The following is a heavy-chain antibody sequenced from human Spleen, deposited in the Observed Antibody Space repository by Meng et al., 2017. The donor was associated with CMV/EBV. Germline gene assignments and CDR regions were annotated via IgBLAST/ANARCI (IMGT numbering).Heavy chain of an antibody. J-gene: IGHJ4*02. D-gene: IGHD5-18*01. CDR3: ARNSYGEHFDY. CDR1: GFTFSNYA. CDR2: ISYDGNNK. V-gene: IGHV3-30*04. Sequence: LSLTCAASGFTFSNYAVIWVRQAPGKGLEWVAVISYDGNNKYYADSVKGRFTISRGNSKNTLYLQMNSLRAEDTAVYYCARNSYGEHFDYWGQGTLVTVSS.